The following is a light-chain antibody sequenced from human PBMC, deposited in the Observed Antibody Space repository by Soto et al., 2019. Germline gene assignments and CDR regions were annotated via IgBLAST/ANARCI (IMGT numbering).Light chain of an antibody. CDR3: QSYNGSLSRVV. CDR2: GND. V-gene: IGLV1-40*01. CDR1: SSNIGAGYD. J-gene: IGLJ7*01. Sequence: QSVLTQSPSVSGAPGQRVTISCTGNSSNIGAGYDVHWYKQLPGTAPKVLIYGNDNRPLGVPDRFSGSKSGTSGSLVISGLQAEDEADYSCQSYNGSLSRVVFGSGTQLTLL.